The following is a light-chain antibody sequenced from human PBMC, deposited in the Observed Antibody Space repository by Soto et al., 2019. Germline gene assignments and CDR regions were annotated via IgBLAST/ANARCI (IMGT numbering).Light chain of an antibody. Sequence: DIQMTQSPSSLSASVGDRVTLTCRASQGISNYLAWFQQKPGKAPKALIYAASDLQSGVPSKFSGSGSGTYFTLTISSLQPEDFATYYCQQYYAYPLTFCGGTKVEI. CDR1: QGISNY. J-gene: IGKJ4*01. V-gene: IGKV1-16*02. CDR2: AAS. CDR3: QQYYAYPLT.